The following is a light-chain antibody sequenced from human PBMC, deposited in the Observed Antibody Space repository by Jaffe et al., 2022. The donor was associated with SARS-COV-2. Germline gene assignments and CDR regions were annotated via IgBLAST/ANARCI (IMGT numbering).Light chain of an antibody. CDR2: RNN. V-gene: IGLV1-47*03. Sequence: QSVLTQPPSASGAPGQRVTISCSGSSSNIGSSYVYWFQQLPGTAPKLLIYRNNQRPSGVPDRFSGSKSGTSASLAISGLWSEDEADYYCAAWDASRSGYVFGTGTKVTVL. J-gene: IGLJ1*01. CDR3: AAWDASRSGYV. CDR1: SSNIGSSY.